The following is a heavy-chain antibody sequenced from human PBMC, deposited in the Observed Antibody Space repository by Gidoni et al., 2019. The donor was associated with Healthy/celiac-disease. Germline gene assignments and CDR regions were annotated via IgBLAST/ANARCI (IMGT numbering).Heavy chain of an antibody. J-gene: IGHJ5*02. CDR3: TSRNVDTAMVT. CDR2: IRSKANSYAT. D-gene: IGHD5-18*01. V-gene: IGHV3-73*01. CDR1: GFTFSGSA. Sequence: EVQLVESGGGLVQPGGSLTLSCAASGFTFSGSAMHWVRQASGKGLEWVGRIRSKANSYATAYAASVKGRFTISRDDSKNTAYLQMNSLKTEDTAVYYCTSRNVDTAMVTSGQGTLVTVSS.